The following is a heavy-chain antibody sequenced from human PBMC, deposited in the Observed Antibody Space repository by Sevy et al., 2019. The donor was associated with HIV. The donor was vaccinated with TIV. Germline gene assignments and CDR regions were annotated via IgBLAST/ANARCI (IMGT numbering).Heavy chain of an antibody. CDR2: ISAYNGNT. V-gene: IGHV1-18*01. D-gene: IGHD2-15*01. Sequence: ASVNVSCKASGYTFTSYGISWVRQAPGQGLEWMGWISAYNGNTNYAQKLQGRVTMTTDTSTSTAYMELRSLRSDDTAVYYCARLGRVVVAATYYYYYYGMDVWGQGTTVTVSS. CDR3: ARLGRVVVAATYYYYYYGMDV. CDR1: GYTFTSYG. J-gene: IGHJ6*02.